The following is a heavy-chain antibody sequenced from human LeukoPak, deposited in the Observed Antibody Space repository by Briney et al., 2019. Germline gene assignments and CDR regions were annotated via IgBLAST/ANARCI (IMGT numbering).Heavy chain of an antibody. CDR3: ARRRGGSGSYHYYYGMDV. CDR2: IYYTGST. J-gene: IGHJ6*02. Sequence: SETLSLTCTVSSGSISSYYWSWIRQPPGKGLEWIGYIYYTGSTNYNPSLKSRVTISVDTSKNQFSLKLSSVTAADTAVYYCARRRGGSGSYHYYYGMDVWGQGTTVTVSS. V-gene: IGHV4-59*08. CDR1: SGSISSYY. D-gene: IGHD3-10*01.